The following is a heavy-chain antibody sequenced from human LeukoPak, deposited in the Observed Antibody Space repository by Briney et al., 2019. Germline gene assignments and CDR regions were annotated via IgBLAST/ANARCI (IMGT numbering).Heavy chain of an antibody. J-gene: IGHJ4*02. V-gene: IGHV2-5*02. CDR2: IYWDDDA. D-gene: IGHD6-13*01. CDR3: AHISRRSYYFDY. Sequence: SGPTLLNPTQTLTLTCTLTGSSLPTSGVGVGWIRQPPGKALAWLALIYWDDDARYTESLKSRLTITKDTSKNQVVLTMTNLDPVDTGTYYCAHISRRSYYFDYWGQGTLGTVSA. CDR1: GSSLPTSGVG.